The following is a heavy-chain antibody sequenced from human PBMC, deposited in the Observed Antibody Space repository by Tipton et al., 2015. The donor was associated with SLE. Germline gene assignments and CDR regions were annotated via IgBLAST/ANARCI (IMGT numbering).Heavy chain of an antibody. CDR3: ARDPKY. V-gene: IGHV4-39*07. J-gene: IGHJ4*02. CDR1: GGSISSGFYS. CDR2: MYFSGNT. Sequence: TLSLTCTVSGGSISSGFYSWDWIRQAPGKGLEWIGSMYFSGNTYYNPFLRSRVTISADTSKNQFSLKLTSVTAADAAVYYCARDPKYWGQGTLVIVSS.